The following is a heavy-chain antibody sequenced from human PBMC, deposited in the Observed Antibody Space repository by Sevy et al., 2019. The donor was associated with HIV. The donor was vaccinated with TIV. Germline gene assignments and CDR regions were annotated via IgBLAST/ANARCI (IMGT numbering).Heavy chain of an antibody. CDR1: VASVSNGKYY. V-gene: IGHV4-61*01. J-gene: IGHJ4*02. CDR3: AREIYFYENSGFYYFDS. D-gene: IGHD3-22*01. CDR2: VSYSGRT. Sequence: SETLSLTCNVSVASVSNGKYYWTWIRQPPGKDLEWIGHVSYSGRTNYNPSLKSRVTISEDTSKNQFSLSLNSVTAADTATYYCAREIYFYENSGFYYFDSWGLGILVTVSS.